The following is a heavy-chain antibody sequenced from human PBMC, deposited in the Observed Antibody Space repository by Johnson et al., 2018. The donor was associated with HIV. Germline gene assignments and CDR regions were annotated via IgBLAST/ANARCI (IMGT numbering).Heavy chain of an antibody. CDR2: ISYDGSNK. CDR3: ARDNGYYYDSSGYPDAFDI. V-gene: IGHV3-30*04. Sequence: QVQLVESGGGVVQPGRSLRLSCAASGFTFNSYAMHWVRQAPGKGLEWVAVISYDGSNKYYTDSVKGRFTISRDNSKNTLYLQMNSLRAEDTAVYYCARDNGYYYDSSGYPDAFDIWGQGTMVTVSS. J-gene: IGHJ3*02. CDR1: GFTFNSYA. D-gene: IGHD3-22*01.